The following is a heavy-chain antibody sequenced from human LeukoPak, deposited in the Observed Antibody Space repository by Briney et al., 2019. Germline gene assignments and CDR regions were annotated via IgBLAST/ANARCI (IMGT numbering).Heavy chain of an antibody. CDR2: ISPNSGGT. V-gene: IGHV1-2*06. Sequence: ASVKVSCKASGYTFTGYYMHLVRQARGRGLEWMGRISPNSGGTNYAQKFQGRVTMTRDTSISTAYMEPSTLRSDDTAVYYCATISTASYFDFWGQGTLVTVSP. CDR1: GYTFTGYY. J-gene: IGHJ4*02. CDR3: ATISTASYFDF. D-gene: IGHD5/OR15-5a*01.